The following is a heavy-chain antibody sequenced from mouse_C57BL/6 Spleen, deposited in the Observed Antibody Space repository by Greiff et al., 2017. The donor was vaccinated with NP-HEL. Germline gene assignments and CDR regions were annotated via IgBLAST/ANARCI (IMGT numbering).Heavy chain of an antibody. D-gene: IGHD1-1*01. CDR1: GFTFSDYY. Sequence: EVMLVESGGGLVQPGGSLKLSCAASGFTFSDYYMYWVRQTPEKRLEWVAYISNGGGSPYYPDTVKGRFTISRDNAKNTLYLQMSRLKSEDTAMYYCARADYYGSPFDYWGQGTTLTVSS. V-gene: IGHV5-12*01. J-gene: IGHJ2*01. CDR2: ISNGGGSP. CDR3: ARADYYGSPFDY.